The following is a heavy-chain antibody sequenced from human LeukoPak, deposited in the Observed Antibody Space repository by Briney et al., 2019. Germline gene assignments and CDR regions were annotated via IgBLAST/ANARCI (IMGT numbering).Heavy chain of an antibody. V-gene: IGHV3-66*01. CDR1: GLTVSSNY. J-gene: IGHJ4*02. D-gene: IGHD3-22*01. CDR2: IYSGGST. Sequence: GSLRLSCAASGLTVSSNYMSWVRQGPGKGLEWVSVIYSGGSTYYADSVKGRFTISRDNSKNTLYPQMNSLRAEDTAVYYCARDPYYYDSSGYYQYFDYWGQGTLVTVSS. CDR3: ARDPYYYDSSGYYQYFDY.